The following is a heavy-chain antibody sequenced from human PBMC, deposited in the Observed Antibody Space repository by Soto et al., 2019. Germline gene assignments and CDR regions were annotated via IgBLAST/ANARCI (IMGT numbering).Heavy chain of an antibody. CDR3: ARRSYYYDSSGHSATDDAFEI. CDR1: GYTFTSYY. D-gene: IGHD3-22*01. Sequence: DSVKVSCKASGYTFTSYYMHWVRQAPGQGLEWMGIINPSGGSTSYAQKFQGRVTMTRDTSTSTVYMELSSLRSEDTAVYYCARRSYYYDSSGHSATDDAFEIWGQGTMVTV. J-gene: IGHJ3*02. CDR2: INPSGGST. V-gene: IGHV1-46*01.